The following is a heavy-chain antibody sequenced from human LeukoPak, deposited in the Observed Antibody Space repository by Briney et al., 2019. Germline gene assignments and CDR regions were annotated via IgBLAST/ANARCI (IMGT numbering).Heavy chain of an antibody. CDR2: MNPNSGNT. J-gene: IGHJ6*02. D-gene: IGHD3-3*01. V-gene: IGHV1-8*01. Sequence: GASVTVSCKASGYTFTIYDINWVRQATGQGLEWMGWMNPNSGNTGYAQKFQGRVTMTRNTSISTAYMELSSLRSEDTAVYYCARKATLYYDFWSGYPYYYYGMDVWGQGTTVTVSS. CDR3: ARKATLYYDFWSGYPYYYYGMDV. CDR1: GYTFTIYD.